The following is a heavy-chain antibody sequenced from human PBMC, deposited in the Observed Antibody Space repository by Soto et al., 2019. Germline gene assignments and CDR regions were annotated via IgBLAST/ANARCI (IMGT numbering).Heavy chain of an antibody. CDR1: GGSISSSNL. CDR3: ARLWSVVPAAPFDY. CDR2: IYHSGST. Sequence: PSETMCLTCAVAGGSISSSNLWSWVRQPPGKGLEWIGDIYHSGSTNYNPSLKSRVTISVDTCKDQFSLKLSSVTAADTAVYYCARLWSVVPAAPFDYWGQGTLVTVSS. D-gene: IGHD2-2*01. J-gene: IGHJ4*02. V-gene: IGHV4-4*02.